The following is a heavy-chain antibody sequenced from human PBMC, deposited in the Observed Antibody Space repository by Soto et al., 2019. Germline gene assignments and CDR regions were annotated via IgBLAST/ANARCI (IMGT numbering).Heavy chain of an antibody. J-gene: IGHJ6*02. CDR3: ARVDSSTSWGYYGMDV. V-gene: IGHV1-8*01. Sequence: QVQLVQSGAEVKKPGASVKVSCKASGYTFTSYDINWVRQATGQGLEWMGWMNPNSGNTGYAQKFQGRVTMTRNTSRSTAYMELSSLRSEDTAVYYCARVDSSTSWGYYGMDVWGQGTTVTVSS. CDR2: MNPNSGNT. D-gene: IGHD7-27*01. CDR1: GYTFTSYD.